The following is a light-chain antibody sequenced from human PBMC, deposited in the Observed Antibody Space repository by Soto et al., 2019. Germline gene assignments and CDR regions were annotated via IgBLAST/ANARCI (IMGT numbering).Light chain of an antibody. J-gene: IGKJ3*01. V-gene: IGKV3-20*01. CDR1: QSVSSNY. Sequence: EIVLTQSPGTLSLSPGERASLSCRASQSVSSNYLAWYQQKPGQAPRLLIYGASNRATGIPDRFSVSGSGTDFTLTISRLEPEDFAVCYCQQYGSSPVTFGLGTKVDIK. CDR3: QQYGSSPVT. CDR2: GAS.